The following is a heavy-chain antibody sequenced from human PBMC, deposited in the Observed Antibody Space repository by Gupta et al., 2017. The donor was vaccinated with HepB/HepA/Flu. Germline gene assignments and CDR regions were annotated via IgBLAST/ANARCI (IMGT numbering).Heavy chain of an antibody. CDR1: GFSLSTSGVG. J-gene: IGHJ4*02. Sequence: QLTLQESGPTLVKPTQTLTLTCTFPGFSLSTSGVGVGWIRQPPGKALEWLALIYWNDDKRYSPSLKSRLTITKDTSKNQVVLTMTNMDPVDPATYYCAHRQEIGMYWNPGFDYWGQGTLVTVSS. V-gene: IGHV2-5*01. CDR2: IYWNDDK. CDR3: AHRQEIGMYWNPGFDY. D-gene: IGHD1-1*01.